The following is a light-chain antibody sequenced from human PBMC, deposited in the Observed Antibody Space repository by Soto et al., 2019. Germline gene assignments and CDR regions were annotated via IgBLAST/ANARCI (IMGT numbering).Light chain of an antibody. CDR1: SSDVGRYNY. J-gene: IGLJ1*01. Sequence: ALTQPASVSGSPGQSITLSCTGTSSDVGRYNYVSWYQQHPGKAPKLMIYEVSNRPSGVSNRFSGSKSGNTASLTISGLQAEDEADYYCSSYTSSSTYVFGTGTKVTVL. CDR3: SSYTSSSTYV. V-gene: IGLV2-14*01. CDR2: EVS.